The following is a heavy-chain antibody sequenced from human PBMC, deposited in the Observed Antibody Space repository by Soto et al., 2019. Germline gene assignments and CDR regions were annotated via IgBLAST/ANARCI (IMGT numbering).Heavy chain of an antibody. Sequence: QVQLVQSGAEVKKPGSSVKVSCKASGGTFSSYAISWVRQAPGQGLEWMGGIIPIFGTANYAQKFQGRVTIXXDXSXTTAYMELSSLRSEDTAVYYCARVYRHGDYVGWFDPWGQGTLVTVSS. CDR3: ARVYRHGDYVGWFDP. J-gene: IGHJ5*02. CDR2: IIPIFGTA. V-gene: IGHV1-69*12. CDR1: GGTFSSYA. D-gene: IGHD4-17*01.